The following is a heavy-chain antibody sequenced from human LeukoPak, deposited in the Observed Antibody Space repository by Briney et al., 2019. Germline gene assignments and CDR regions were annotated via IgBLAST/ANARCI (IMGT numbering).Heavy chain of an antibody. D-gene: IGHD1-1*01. CDR1: GFTVTSNF. Sequence: GGSLRLSCAVSGFTVTSNFMSWVRQALGKGLEWVSVMYDRGDTYYADSVKGRFTVSRDTSKNTLFLQLNNVGAEDTAVYYCAGRRADTCNFCFVYWGQGTLVTVSS. J-gene: IGHJ4*02. CDR3: AGRRADTCNFCFVY. V-gene: IGHV3-66*02. CDR2: MYDRGDT.